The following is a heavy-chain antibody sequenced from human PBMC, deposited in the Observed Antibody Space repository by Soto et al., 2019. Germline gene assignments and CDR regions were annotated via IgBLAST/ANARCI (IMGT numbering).Heavy chain of an antibody. D-gene: IGHD4-17*01. CDR1: GFSLTTGKMG. CDR3: ARMDVDSYQFYYAMDV. J-gene: IGHJ6*02. V-gene: IGHV2-26*01. CDR2: IFSDNER. Sequence: SGPTLVNPTETLTLTCTVSGFSLTTGKMGVSWIRQPPGKALEWLAHIFSDNERSYSTSLQGRLTISKDTSGSQVVLSMTNVDPVDTATYYCARMDVDSYQFYYAMDVWGQGTTVTVSS.